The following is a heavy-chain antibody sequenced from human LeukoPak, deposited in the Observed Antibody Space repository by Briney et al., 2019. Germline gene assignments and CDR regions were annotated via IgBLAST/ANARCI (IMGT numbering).Heavy chain of an antibody. D-gene: IGHD1-7*01. J-gene: IGHJ4*02. V-gene: IGHV3-23*01. Sequence: PGGSLRLSCAASGFTFTSYAMSWVRQAPGKGLEWVSAASGSGGSTFYADSVKGRFTISRDNSEKTLYLQMNSLRAEDTAVYFCARDRRMRVRGYGKTGTTALDYWGQGTLVTVSS. CDR1: GFTFTSYA. CDR3: ARDRRMRVRGYGKTGTTALDY. CDR2: ASGSGGST.